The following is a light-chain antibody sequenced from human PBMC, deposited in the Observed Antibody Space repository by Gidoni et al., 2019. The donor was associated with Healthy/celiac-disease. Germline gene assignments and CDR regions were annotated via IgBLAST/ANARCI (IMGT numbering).Light chain of an antibody. CDR3: QQYGSSPRT. V-gene: IGKV3-20*01. Sequence: ELVFPHSPGTLSLSPGERATLSCRASQSVSSSYLAWYQQKPGQAPRLLIYGASSRATGIPDRFSGSGSGTDFTLTISRLEPEDFAVYYCQQYGSSPRTFGQGTKVEIK. J-gene: IGKJ1*01. CDR1: QSVSSSY. CDR2: GAS.